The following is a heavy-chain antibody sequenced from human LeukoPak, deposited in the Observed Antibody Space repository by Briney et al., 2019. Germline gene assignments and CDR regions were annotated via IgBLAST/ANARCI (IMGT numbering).Heavy chain of an antibody. V-gene: IGHV1-18*01. CDR1: GYTFTSYG. D-gene: IGHD6-13*01. CDR3: ARAYPGQQLVHGYNWFDP. J-gene: IGHJ5*02. CDR2: ISAYNGNT. Sequence: ASVKVSCKASGYTFTSYGISWVRQAPGQGLEWMGWISAYNGNTNYVQKLQGRVTMTTDTSTSTAYMELRSLRSDDTAVYYCARAYPGQQLVHGYNWFDPWGQGTLVTVSS.